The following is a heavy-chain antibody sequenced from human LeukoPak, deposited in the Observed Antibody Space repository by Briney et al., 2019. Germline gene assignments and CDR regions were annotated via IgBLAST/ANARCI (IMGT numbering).Heavy chain of an antibody. J-gene: IGHJ4*02. D-gene: IGHD6-19*01. V-gene: IGHV6-1*01. Sequence: SQTLSLTCAISGDSVSSNSAAWNWIRQSPSRGLEWLGRTYYRSKWYNDYAVSVKSRITINPDTSKNQFSLKLSSVTAADTAVYYCARLTAPVAVFDYWGQGTLVTVSS. CDR2: TYYRSKWYN. CDR1: GDSVSSNSAA. CDR3: ARLTAPVAVFDY.